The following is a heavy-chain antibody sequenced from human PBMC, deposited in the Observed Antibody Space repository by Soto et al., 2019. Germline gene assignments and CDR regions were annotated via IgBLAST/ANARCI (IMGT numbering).Heavy chain of an antibody. V-gene: IGHV1-3*01. J-gene: IGHJ4*02. Sequence: QVQLVQSGAEVKKPGASVKVSCKASGYTFTSYAMHWVRQAPGQRLEWMGWINAGNGNTKYSQKFQGRVTITRDTSASTAYMELSSLRSEDTAVYYCARDGIINEGIAAAGQGQFDYWGQGTLVTVSS. CDR3: ARDGIINEGIAAAGQGQFDY. D-gene: IGHD6-13*01. CDR2: INAGNGNT. CDR1: GYTFTSYA.